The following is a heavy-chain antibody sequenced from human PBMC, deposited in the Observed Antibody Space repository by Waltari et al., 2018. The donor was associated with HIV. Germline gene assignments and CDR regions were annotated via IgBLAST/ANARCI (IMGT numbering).Heavy chain of an antibody. CDR1: GGSFSGYY. Sequence: QVQLQQWGAGLLKPSETLSLTCAVYGGSFSGYYWSWIRQPPGKGLEWIGEINHSGSTNHNPSHKRRVTISVDTSKNQFSLKLSSVTAADTAVYYCASHRGYYDSSGYYGYWGQGTLVTVSS. V-gene: IGHV4-34*01. CDR3: ASHRGYYDSSGYYGY. J-gene: IGHJ4*02. D-gene: IGHD3-22*01. CDR2: INHSGST.